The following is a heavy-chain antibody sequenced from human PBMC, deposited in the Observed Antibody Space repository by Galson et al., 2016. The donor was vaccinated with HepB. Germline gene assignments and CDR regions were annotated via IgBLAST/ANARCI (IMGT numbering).Heavy chain of an antibody. D-gene: IGHD1-26*01. CDR3: ARGSRRTSYHFDY. Sequence: QSGAEVKKPGESLRISCKSSGYSFTXYWIAWXRQMPGKGLEWMGIIYPGXSDTRYSPSFQGQATISADKSNSTAYLQWNSLKASDTAMYYCARGSRRTSYHFDYWGQGTLVTVSS. CDR1: GYSFTXYW. J-gene: IGHJ4*02. V-gene: IGHV5-51*01. CDR2: IYPGXSDT.